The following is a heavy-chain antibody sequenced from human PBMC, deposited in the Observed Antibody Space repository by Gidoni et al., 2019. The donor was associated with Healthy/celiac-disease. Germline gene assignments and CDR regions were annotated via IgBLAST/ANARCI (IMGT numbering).Heavy chain of an antibody. Sequence: QVQLVESGGGVVQPGRSLRLSCAAAGFTFSSYAMHWVRQAPGKGLEWVAVISYDGSKKYYADSVKGRFTISRDNSKNTLYLQMNSLRAEDTAVYYCARDAPWAGYNDFDYWGQGTLVTVSS. CDR3: ARDAPWAGYNDFDY. V-gene: IGHV3-30-3*01. CDR2: ISYDGSKK. D-gene: IGHD5-18*01. CDR1: GFTFSSYA. J-gene: IGHJ4*02.